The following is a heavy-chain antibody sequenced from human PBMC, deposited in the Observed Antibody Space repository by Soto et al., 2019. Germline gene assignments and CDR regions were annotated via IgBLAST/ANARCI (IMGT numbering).Heavy chain of an antibody. V-gene: IGHV3-23*01. CDR3: AREWDGDGYNSGWFDP. CDR2: ISGSGRTT. J-gene: IGHJ5*02. CDR1: GFTFSTYA. Sequence: GGSLRLSCAASGFTFSTYAMSWVRQAPGKGLEWVSAISGSGRTTYYADSVKGRFTISGDNSKNSLYLQMNSLRAEDTAVYYCAREWDGDGYNSGWFDPWGQGTLVTVSS. D-gene: IGHD5-12*01.